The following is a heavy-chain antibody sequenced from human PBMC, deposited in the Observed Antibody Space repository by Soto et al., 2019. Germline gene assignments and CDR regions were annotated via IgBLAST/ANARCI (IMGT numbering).Heavy chain of an antibody. CDR1: GGTFSTYT. V-gene: IGHV1-69*02. Sequence: QVHLVQSGAEVKKPGSSVKVSCKTSGGTFSTYTVSWVRQAPGQGLEWIGRIIPILDVLTYAQKFQGRVTIIADKSTSTAYLEWTSLKSEDTAMYYCARGSVGSGTESAFRSWGQGTMVTVSS. J-gene: IGHJ3*01. CDR2: IIPILDVL. D-gene: IGHD2-15*01. CDR3: ARGSVGSGTESAFRS.